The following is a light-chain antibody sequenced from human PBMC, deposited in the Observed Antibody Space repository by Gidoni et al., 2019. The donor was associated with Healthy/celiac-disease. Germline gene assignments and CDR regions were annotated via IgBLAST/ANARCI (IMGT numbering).Light chain of an antibody. Sequence: EIVLTQSPATLSLSPGERATLSCRASQSVSSYLAWYQQKPGQAPRLLIYDASTRATGIPARFSGSGSGTDFTLTISSLEPEDFAVYYCQQRSNRLTFGGXTKVEIK. CDR3: QQRSNRLT. J-gene: IGKJ4*01. CDR1: QSVSSY. CDR2: DAS. V-gene: IGKV3-11*01.